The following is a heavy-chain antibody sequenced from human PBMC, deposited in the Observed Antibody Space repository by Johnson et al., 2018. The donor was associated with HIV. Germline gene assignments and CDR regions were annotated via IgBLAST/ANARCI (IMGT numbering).Heavy chain of an antibody. CDR3: AREQQLNLDAFDI. Sequence: MQLVESGGGLVQPGGSLRLSCAASGFTFSSYWMHWVRQAPGKVLVWVSRINSDGSSTSYADSVKGRFTISRDNAKNTLYLQMNSLRAEDTAVYYCAREQQLNLDAFDIWGQGTMVTVSS. V-gene: IGHV3-74*02. CDR1: GFTFSSYW. D-gene: IGHD6-13*01. CDR2: INSDGSST. J-gene: IGHJ3*02.